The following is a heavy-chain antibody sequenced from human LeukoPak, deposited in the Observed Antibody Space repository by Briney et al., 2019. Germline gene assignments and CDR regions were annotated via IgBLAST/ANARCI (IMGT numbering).Heavy chain of an antibody. Sequence: NPSETLSLTCTVSGGSISSYYWSWIRQPPGKGLEWIGYIYYSGSTNYNPSLKSRVTISVDTSENQFSLKLSSVTAADTAVYYCARVGTIWGNDYWGQGTLVTVSS. CDR2: IYYSGST. J-gene: IGHJ4*02. V-gene: IGHV4-59*01. D-gene: IGHD3-9*01. CDR3: ARVGTIWGNDY. CDR1: GGSISSYY.